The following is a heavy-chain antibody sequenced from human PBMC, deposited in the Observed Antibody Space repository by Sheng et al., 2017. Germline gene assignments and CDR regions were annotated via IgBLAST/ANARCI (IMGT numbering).Heavy chain of an antibody. CDR2: IYYSGST. CDR1: GGSISSGGYY. D-gene: IGHD1-26*01. J-gene: IGHJ3*02. CDR3: ARDQGGSYYIPLAFDI. V-gene: IGHV4-31*11. Sequence: QVQLQESGPGLVKPSQTLSLTCAVSGGSISSGGYYWSWIRQHPGKGLEWIGYIYYSGSTYYNPSLKSRVTISVDTSKNQFSLKLSSVTAADTAVYYCARDQGGSYYIPLAFDIWGQGTMVTV.